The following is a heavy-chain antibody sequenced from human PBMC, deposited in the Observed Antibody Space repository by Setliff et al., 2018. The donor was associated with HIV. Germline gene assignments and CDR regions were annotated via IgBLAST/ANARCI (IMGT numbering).Heavy chain of an antibody. CDR2: IIPMLGTA. CDR1: GGTFRSNA. J-gene: IGHJ6*03. Sequence: GASVKVSCKASGGTFRSNAISWGRQAPGQGLEWMGGIIPMLGTADHAEKFQDRVTITADESTRTVYMELSSLRSEDTAVYYCAREGGSNLPSGGEGLVNYFQYMDVWGTGTTVTVSS. V-gene: IGHV1-69*13. D-gene: IGHD4-4*01. CDR3: AREGGSNLPSGGEGLVNYFQYMDV.